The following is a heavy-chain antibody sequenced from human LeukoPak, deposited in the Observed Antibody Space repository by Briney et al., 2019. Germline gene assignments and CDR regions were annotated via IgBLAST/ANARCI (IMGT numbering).Heavy chain of an antibody. V-gene: IGHV1-18*04. D-gene: IGHD3-10*01. CDR3: VRGRGTMVRGQLVEY. CDR2: ISAYNGNT. J-gene: IGHJ4*02. CDR1: GYTFTSYY. Sequence: ASVKVSCKASGYTFTSYYISWVRQAPGQGLEWMGWISAYNGNTNYAQKLQGRVTMTTDTSTSTGYMELRSLRSEDTAVYYCVRGRGTMVRGQLVEYWGQGTLVTVSS.